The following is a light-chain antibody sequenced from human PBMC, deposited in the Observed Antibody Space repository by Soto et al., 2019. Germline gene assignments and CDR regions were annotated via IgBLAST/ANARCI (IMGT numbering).Light chain of an antibody. J-gene: IGLJ1*01. CDR1: SSNIGAGYD. V-gene: IGLV1-40*01. Sequence: QSVLTQPPSVSGAPGQRVTISCTGSSSNIGAGYDVHWYQQLPGTAPKLLIYTNSIRPSGVPGRFSGSKSGTSASLAITGLQAEDEADYFCQSYDSSLSRYVFGTGTKGTVL. CDR2: TNS. CDR3: QSYDSSLSRYV.